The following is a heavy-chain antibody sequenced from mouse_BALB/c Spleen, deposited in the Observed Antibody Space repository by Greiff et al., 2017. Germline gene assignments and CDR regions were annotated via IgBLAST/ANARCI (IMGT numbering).Heavy chain of an antibody. D-gene: IGHD5-1*01. J-gene: IGHJ2*01. CDR2: ISSGGST. CDR1: GFTFSSYA. CDR3: ARSPSSRTYYFDY. Sequence: EVKLMESGGGLVKPGGSLKLSCAASGFTFSSYAMSWVRQTPEKRLEWVASISSGGSTYYPDSVKGRFTISRDNARNILYLQMSSLRSEDTAMYYCARSPSSRTYYFDYWGQGTTLTVSS. V-gene: IGHV5-6-5*01.